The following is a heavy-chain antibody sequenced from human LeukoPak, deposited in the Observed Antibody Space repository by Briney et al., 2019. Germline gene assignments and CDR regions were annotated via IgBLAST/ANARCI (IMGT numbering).Heavy chain of an antibody. V-gene: IGHV4-59*01. D-gene: IGHD3-9*01. CDR1: GGSISSYY. CDR3: ARDSRRDYDILTGYYYYGRDV. CDR2: IYYSGST. Sequence: SETLSLTCTVSGGSISSYYWSWIRQPPGKGLEWIGYIYYSGSTNYNPSLKSRVTISVDTSKNQFSLKLSSVTAADTAVYYCARDSRRDYDILTGYYYYGRDVWGQGTTVTVSS. J-gene: IGHJ6*02.